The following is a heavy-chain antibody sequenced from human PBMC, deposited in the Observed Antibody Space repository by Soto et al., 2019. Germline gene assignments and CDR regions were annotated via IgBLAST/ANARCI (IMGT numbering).Heavy chain of an antibody. D-gene: IGHD3-9*01. J-gene: IGHJ4*02. CDR3: ARVDHRGYCAILTDY. Sequence: TLSLTCTVSGDSLSSGGHYWSWIRQHPGKGLEWIGHIYDSVNTYYSPSLRSRVTISADMSKNQFSLNLRSVTAADTAVYYCARVDHRGYCAILTDYWGQGTLVTVSA. CDR1: GDSLSSGGHY. V-gene: IGHV4-31*03. CDR2: IYDSVNT.